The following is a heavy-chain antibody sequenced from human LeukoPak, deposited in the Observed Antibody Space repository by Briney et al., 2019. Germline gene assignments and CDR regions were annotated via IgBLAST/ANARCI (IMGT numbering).Heavy chain of an antibody. J-gene: IGHJ6*02. CDR1: GFTFSSYA. CDR2: ISGSGGST. V-gene: IGHV3-23*01. Sequence: QPGGSLRLSCAASGFTFSSYAMSWVRQAPGKGLEWVSAISGSGGSTYYADSVKGRFTISRDNAKNSLYLQMNSLRAEDTAVYYCARRTGGMDVWGQGTTVTVSS. CDR3: ARRTGGMDV.